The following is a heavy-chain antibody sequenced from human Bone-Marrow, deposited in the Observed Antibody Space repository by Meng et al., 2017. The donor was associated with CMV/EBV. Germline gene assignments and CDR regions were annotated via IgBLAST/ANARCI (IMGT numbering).Heavy chain of an antibody. D-gene: IGHD6-13*01. Sequence: SVKVSCKASGGTFSSYTISWVRQAPGQGLEWMGRIIPILGIANYAQKFQGRVTITADKSTSTAYMELSSLRSEDTAVYYCARTLRPRYSGSWYSVGYYYGMDVWGQGTTVTVSS. CDR1: GGTFSSYT. CDR3: ARTLRPRYSGSWYSVGYYYGMDV. J-gene: IGHJ6*02. V-gene: IGHV1-69*02. CDR2: IIPILGIA.